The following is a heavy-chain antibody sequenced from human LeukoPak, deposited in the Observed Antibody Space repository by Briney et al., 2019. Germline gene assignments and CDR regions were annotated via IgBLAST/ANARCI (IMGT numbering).Heavy chain of an antibody. CDR2: IKQDGSEK. CDR3: ARCETKYDFWSGYSRGYGMDV. Sequence: GGSLRLSCAASGFTFSSYWMSWVRQAPGKGLGWVANIKQDGSEKYYVDSAKGRFTISRDNAKNSLYLQMNSLRAEDTAVYYCARCETKYDFWSGYSRGYGMDVWGQGTTVTVSS. J-gene: IGHJ6*02. V-gene: IGHV3-7*01. CDR1: GFTFSSYW. D-gene: IGHD3-3*01.